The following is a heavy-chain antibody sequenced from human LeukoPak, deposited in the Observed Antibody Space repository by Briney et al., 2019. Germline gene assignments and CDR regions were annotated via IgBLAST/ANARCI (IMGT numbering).Heavy chain of an antibody. CDR3: ARAHSSGRIFDC. D-gene: IGHD6-19*01. CDR1: GGSISSYY. Sequence: NSSETLSLTCTVSGGSISSYYWSWIRRPPGKGLEWIGYIYTSGSTNYNPSLKSRVTISVDTSKNQFSLKLSSVTAADTAVYYCARAHSSGRIFDCWGQGTLVTVSS. J-gene: IGHJ4*02. V-gene: IGHV4-4*09. CDR2: IYTSGST.